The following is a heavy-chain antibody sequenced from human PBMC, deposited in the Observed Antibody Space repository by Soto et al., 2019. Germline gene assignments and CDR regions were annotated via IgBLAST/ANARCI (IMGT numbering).Heavy chain of an antibody. J-gene: IGHJ6*02. Sequence: HPGGSLRLSCAASGFTFSSYAMSWVRQAPGKGLEWVSAISGSGGSTYYADSVKGRFTISRDNSKNTLYLQMNSLRAEDTAVYYCAKAGCSSTSCYFYYYGMDVWGQGTTVTVSS. V-gene: IGHV3-23*01. CDR1: GFTFSSYA. D-gene: IGHD2-2*01. CDR3: AKAGCSSTSCYFYYYGMDV. CDR2: ISGSGGST.